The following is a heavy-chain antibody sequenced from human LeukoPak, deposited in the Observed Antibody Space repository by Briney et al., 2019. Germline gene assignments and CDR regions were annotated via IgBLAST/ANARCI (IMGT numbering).Heavy chain of an antibody. J-gene: IGHJ4*02. V-gene: IGHV4-34*01. D-gene: IGHD2-2*01. CDR2: INHSGST. Sequence: PSETLSLTCAVYGGSFSGYYWSWIRQPPGKGLEWIGEINHSGSTNYNPSLKSRATISVDTSKNQFSLKLSSVTAADTAVYYCARADDTVVVPAAYFDYWGQGTLVTVSS. CDR1: GGSFSGYY. CDR3: ARADDTVVVPAAYFDY.